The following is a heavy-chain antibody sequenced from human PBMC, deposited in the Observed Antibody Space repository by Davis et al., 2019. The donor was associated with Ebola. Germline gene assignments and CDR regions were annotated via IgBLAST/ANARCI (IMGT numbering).Heavy chain of an antibody. CDR1: GFTFSDYY. V-gene: IGHV3-11*04. J-gene: IGHJ4*02. D-gene: IGHD4-17*01. CDR3: ARRPTVTTGAHFDY. CDR2: ISSSGSTI. Sequence: GESLKISCAASGFTFSDYYMSWIRQAPGKGLEWVSYISSSGSTIYYADSVKGRFTISRDNAKNSLYLQMNSLRAEDTAVYYCARRPTVTTGAHFDYWGQGTLVTVSS.